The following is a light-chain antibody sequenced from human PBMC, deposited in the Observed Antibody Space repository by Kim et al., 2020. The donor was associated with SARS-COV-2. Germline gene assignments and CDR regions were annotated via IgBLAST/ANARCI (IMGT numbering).Light chain of an antibody. J-gene: IGKJ2*01. CDR3: QDYGSSRT. V-gene: IGKV3-20*01. CDR1: QSVRNSY. Sequence: SLSPGERATLSCRASQSVRNSYLAWYHQKPGQAPRLLIYGASNRATGIPDRFSGSGSGTDFTLTISRLEPEDFAVYYCQDYGSSRTFGQGTKLEI. CDR2: GAS.